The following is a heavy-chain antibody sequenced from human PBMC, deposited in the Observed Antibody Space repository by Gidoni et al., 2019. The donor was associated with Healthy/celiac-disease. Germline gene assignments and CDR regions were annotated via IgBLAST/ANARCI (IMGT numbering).Heavy chain of an antibody. V-gene: IGHV4-39*01. CDR3: ARHLQSDYYDSSGYHEGYFDY. CDR2: IYYSGST. D-gene: IGHD3-22*01. CDR1: GGSISSSSYS. Sequence: QLQLQESGPGLVKPSETLSLTCTVPGGSISSSSYSWGWTRQPPGKGLEWIGSIYYSGSTYYNPSLKSRVTISVDTSKNQFSLKLSSVTAADTAVYYCARHLQSDYYDSSGYHEGYFDYWGQGTLVTVSS. J-gene: IGHJ4*02.